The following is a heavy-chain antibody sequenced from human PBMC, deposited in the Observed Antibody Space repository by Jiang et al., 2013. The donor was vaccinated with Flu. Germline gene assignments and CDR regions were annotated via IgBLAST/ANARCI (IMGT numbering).Heavy chain of an antibody. V-gene: IGHV1-69*01. Sequence: KFQGRVTITADESTSTAYMELSSLRSEDTAVYYCAREAAGSGWYYGMDVWGQGTTVTVSS. D-gene: IGHD6-19*01. CDR3: AREAAGSGWYYGMDV. J-gene: IGHJ6*02.